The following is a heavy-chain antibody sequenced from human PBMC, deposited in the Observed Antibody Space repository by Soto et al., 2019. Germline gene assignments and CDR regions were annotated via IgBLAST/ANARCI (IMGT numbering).Heavy chain of an antibody. J-gene: IGHJ6*01. CDR1: GFTFDDYA. D-gene: IGHD2-15*01. CDR3: AKSERQVTVVVAAPADYYYYYGMDV. V-gene: IGHV3-9*01. Sequence: EVQLVESGGGLVQPGRSLRLSCAASGFTFDDYAMHWVRQAPGKGLEWVSGISWNSGSIGYADSVKGRFTISRDNAKNSLYLQMNSLRAEDTALYYCAKSERQVTVVVAAPADYYYYYGMDVW. CDR2: ISWNSGSI.